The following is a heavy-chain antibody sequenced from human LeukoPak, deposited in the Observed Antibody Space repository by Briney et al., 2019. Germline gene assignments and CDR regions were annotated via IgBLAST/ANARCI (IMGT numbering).Heavy chain of an antibody. Sequence: PSETLSLTCTVSGGSISSSSYYWSWIRQPPGKGLEWIGEINHSGSTNYNPSLKSRVTISVDTSKNQFSLKLSSVTAADTAVYYCARGDLSVDILTGYQSGRFDPWGQGTLVTVSS. J-gene: IGHJ5*02. CDR1: GGSISSSSYY. CDR2: INHSGST. V-gene: IGHV4-39*07. CDR3: ARGDLSVDILTGYQSGRFDP. D-gene: IGHD3-9*01.